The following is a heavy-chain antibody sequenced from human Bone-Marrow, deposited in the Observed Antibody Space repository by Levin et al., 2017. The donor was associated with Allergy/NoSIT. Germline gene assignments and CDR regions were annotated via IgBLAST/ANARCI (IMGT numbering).Heavy chain of an antibody. CDR2: ISGSGSGT. CDR1: GFTFSNYA. V-gene: IGHV3-23*01. CDR3: AKRASLLDS. Sequence: GGSLRLSCAASGFTFSNYAMSWVRQAPGKGLEWVSAISGSGSGTYYADSVRGRFTISRDNSKNTLYLQMNSLRAEDTAVYYCAKRASLLDSWGQGTLVTVSS. J-gene: IGHJ5*01. D-gene: IGHD1-26*01.